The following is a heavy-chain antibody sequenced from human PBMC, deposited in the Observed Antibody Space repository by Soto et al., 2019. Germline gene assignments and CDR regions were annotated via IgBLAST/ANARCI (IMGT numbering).Heavy chain of an antibody. Sequence: APETLSLTCTFSGCSISRGCYYWSWIRQQPGKGLEWIGYIYYSGSTYYNPSLKSRVTISVDTSKNQFSLKLSSVTAADTAVYYCARVSVGGSSWYVFDYWGQGTLVTVSS. CDR2: IYYSGST. J-gene: IGHJ4*02. V-gene: IGHV4-31*02. CDR3: ARVSVGGSSWYVFDY. D-gene: IGHD6-13*01. CDR1: GCSISRGCYY.